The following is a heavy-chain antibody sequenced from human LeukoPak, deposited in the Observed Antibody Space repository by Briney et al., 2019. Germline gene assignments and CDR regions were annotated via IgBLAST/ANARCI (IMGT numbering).Heavy chain of an antibody. Sequence: GGSLRLSCAASGFTFSSYSMNWVRQAPGKGLEWVSSISTSSSFIFYADSVKGRFTISRDNARNSLYLQMNSLTVEDTAVYFCARDHSGWDYFDYWGQGTVVSVSS. V-gene: IGHV3-21*01. CDR3: ARDHSGWDYFDY. CDR1: GFTFSSYS. CDR2: ISTSSSFI. J-gene: IGHJ4*02. D-gene: IGHD1-26*01.